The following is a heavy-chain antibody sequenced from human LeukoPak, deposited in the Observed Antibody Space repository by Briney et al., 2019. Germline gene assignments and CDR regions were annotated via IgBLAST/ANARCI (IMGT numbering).Heavy chain of an antibody. CDR3: ARGGVTMIVGYFQH. V-gene: IGHV4-31*03. CDR1: GGSISSGGYY. CDR2: IYYSGST. D-gene: IGHD3-22*01. Sequence: SETLSLTCTVSGGSISSGGYYWSWIRQHPGKGLEWIGYIYYSGSTYYNPSLKSRVTISVDTSKNQFSLKLSSVTAADTAVYYCARGGVTMIVGYFQHWGQGTLVTVSS. J-gene: IGHJ1*01.